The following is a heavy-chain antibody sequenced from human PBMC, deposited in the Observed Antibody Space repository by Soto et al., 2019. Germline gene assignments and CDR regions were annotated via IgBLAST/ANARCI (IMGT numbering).Heavy chain of an antibody. Sequence: LSLSCAASGFTVSSYAMSWVRQAPGKGLEWVSAISGSGGSTYYADSVKGRFTISRDNSKNALYLEMNSVRAEDTGVYYCAKDLGYAPRDAFDIWGQGTMVTVSS. V-gene: IGHV3-23*01. CDR2: ISGSGGST. CDR1: GFTVSSYA. CDR3: AKDLGYAPRDAFDI. J-gene: IGHJ3*02. D-gene: IGHD2-8*01.